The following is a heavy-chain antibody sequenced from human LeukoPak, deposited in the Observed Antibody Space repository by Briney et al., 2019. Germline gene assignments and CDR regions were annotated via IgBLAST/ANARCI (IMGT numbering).Heavy chain of an antibody. J-gene: IGHJ3*02. Sequence: SETLSLTCAVYGGSFSGYYWSWIRQPPGKGLEWIGEINHSGSTNYNPSLKSRVTISVDTSKNQFSLKLSSVTAADTAVYYCGRHESILVVPTAKAFDIWGQGTMVTVSS. CDR1: GGSFSGYY. CDR3: GRHESILVVPTAKAFDI. D-gene: IGHD3-22*01. CDR2: INHSGST. V-gene: IGHV4-34*01.